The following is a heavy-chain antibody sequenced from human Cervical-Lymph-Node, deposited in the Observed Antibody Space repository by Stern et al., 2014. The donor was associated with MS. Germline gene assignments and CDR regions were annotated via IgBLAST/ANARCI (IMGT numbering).Heavy chain of an antibody. CDR3: TRHQEGIAAN. V-gene: IGHV1-69*01. CDR2: IILLFGTA. D-gene: IGHD6-13*01. CDR1: GGTFSSFA. J-gene: IGHJ4*02. Sequence: QLVQSGAEVKKPGSSVKVSCKASGGTFSSFAISWGRQAPGQGLEWLGGIILLFGTANYAQRFQGRVTFSADESTSTAYMELSSLRSDDTAVYYCTRHQEGIAANWGQGTLVTVSS.